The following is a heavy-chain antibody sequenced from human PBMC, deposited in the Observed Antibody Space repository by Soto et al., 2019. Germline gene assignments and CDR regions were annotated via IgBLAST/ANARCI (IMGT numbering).Heavy chain of an antibody. CDR1: GFSLSTSGVG. CDR2: IYWNDDK. CDR3: AHGQLPRYSSGWFGAFDI. V-gene: IGHV2-5*01. D-gene: IGHD6-19*01. J-gene: IGHJ3*02. Sequence: QITLKESGPPLVKPTQTLTLTCTFSGFSLSTSGVGVGWIRQPPGKALEWLALIYWNDDKRYRPSLKSRLTITKDTSKNQVVLTMTNMDPVDTATYYCAHGQLPRYSSGWFGAFDIWGQGTMVTVSS.